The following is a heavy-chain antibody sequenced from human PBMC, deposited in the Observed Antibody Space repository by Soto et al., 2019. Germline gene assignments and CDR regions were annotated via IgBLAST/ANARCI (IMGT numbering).Heavy chain of an antibody. V-gene: IGHV4-34*01. CDR2: INHSGRT. J-gene: IGHJ3*02. D-gene: IGHD3-3*01. CDR1: GDSFGYYY. Sequence: QVQLQQWGAGLLKPSETLSLTCAVNGDSFGYYYWTWVRQTPGKGLEWIGEINHSGRTKYNPSLTGRVTISRDTSKTQFSVRLTSVTAADTDVYYCAGWDYDFRDGFDIWGPGTRVTVSS. CDR3: AGWDYDFRDGFDI.